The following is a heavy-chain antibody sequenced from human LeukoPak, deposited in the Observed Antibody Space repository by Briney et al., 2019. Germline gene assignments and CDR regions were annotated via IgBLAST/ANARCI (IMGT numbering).Heavy chain of an antibody. J-gene: IGHJ4*02. V-gene: IGHV4-39*01. CDR3: ARYPYSGISGWQAFDY. D-gene: IGHD6-19*01. CDR1: GGSISSSSYY. CDR2: IPYSGNA. Sequence: NPSETLSLTCTVSGGSISSSSYYWGWIRQPPGKGLEWIGTIPYSGNAYYSPSLKIRVTISVDTSKNQFSLKVSSVTAADTAVYYCARYPYSGISGWQAFDYWGQGTLVTVSS.